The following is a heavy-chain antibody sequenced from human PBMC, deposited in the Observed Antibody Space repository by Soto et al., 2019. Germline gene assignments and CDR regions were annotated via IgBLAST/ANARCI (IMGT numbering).Heavy chain of an antibody. D-gene: IGHD3-9*01. J-gene: IGHJ5*02. Sequence: SETLSLTCAVYGGSFSGYYWSWIRQPPGKGLEWIGEINHSGSTNYNPSLKSRVTISVDTSKNQFSLLLNSVTPEDTAVYYCARVSFDHFVHWFDPWGQGTLVTVPS. CDR1: GGSFSGYY. CDR2: INHSGST. CDR3: ARVSFDHFVHWFDP. V-gene: IGHV4-34*01.